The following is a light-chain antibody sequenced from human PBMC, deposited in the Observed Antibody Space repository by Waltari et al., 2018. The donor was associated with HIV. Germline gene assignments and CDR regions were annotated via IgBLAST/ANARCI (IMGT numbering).Light chain of an antibody. V-gene: IGKV4-1*01. CDR3: QQYYSTPLT. J-gene: IGKJ4*01. CDR2: WAS. Sequence: DIVMTQSPDSLAVSLGERATINCKSSQGVLYGSNNKNYLAWYQQKPGQPPKLLIYWASTRESGVPDRFSGSGSVTDFTLTISSLQAEDVAVYYCQQYYSTPLTFGGGTTVEIK. CDR1: QGVLYGSNNKNY.